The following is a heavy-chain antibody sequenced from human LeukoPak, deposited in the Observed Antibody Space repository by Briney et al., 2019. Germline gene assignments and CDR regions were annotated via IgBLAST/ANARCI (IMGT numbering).Heavy chain of an antibody. Sequence: PGGSLRLSCAASGFTFNDYYMSWIRQAPGKGLEWLSYINIGGTNTHYADSVKGRFTISRDNAKKSLYLEMNNLRAEDTAVYYCATDSAGFDTWGQGVLVTASS. CDR1: GFTFNDYY. J-gene: IGHJ5*02. CDR3: ATDSAGFDT. CDR2: INIGGTNT. V-gene: IGHV3-11*01.